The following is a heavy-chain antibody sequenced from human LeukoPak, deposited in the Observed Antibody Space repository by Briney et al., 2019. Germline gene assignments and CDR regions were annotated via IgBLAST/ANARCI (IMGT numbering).Heavy chain of an antibody. Sequence: ASAKVSCKASGGTFSSYAISWVRQAPGQGLEWMGRIIPILGIANYAQKLQGRVTMTTDTSTSTAYMELSSLRSEDTAVYYCARGRRELGVWDYWGQGTLVTVSS. J-gene: IGHJ4*02. V-gene: IGHV1-69*04. D-gene: IGHD1-26*01. CDR1: GGTFSSYA. CDR3: ARGRRELGVWDY. CDR2: IIPILGIA.